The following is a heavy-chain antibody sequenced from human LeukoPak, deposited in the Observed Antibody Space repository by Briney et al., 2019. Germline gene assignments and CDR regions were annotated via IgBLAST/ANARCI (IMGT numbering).Heavy chain of an antibody. CDR1: GGTFSSYA. V-gene: IGHV1-69*05. CDR2: IIPIFGTA. CDR3: AREKDDSSGYYNWFDP. J-gene: IGHJ5*02. D-gene: IGHD3-22*01. Sequence: SVKVSCKASGGTFSSYAISWVRQAPGQGLEGGGGIIPIFGTANYAQKFQGRVTITTDESTSTGYMELSSLRSEDTAVYYCAREKDDSSGYYNWFDPWGQGTLVTVSS.